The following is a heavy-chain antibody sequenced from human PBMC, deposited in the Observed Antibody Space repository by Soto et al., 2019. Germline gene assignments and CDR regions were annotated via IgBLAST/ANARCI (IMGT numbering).Heavy chain of an antibody. Sequence: QVQLLESGGGVVQPGRSLRLSCAVSGFNFTNYDMHWVRQAPGKGLEWVAVMSYDGSLKYYADSVKGRFTISRDTSNNALYLQMNSLRAEDTAVYYCSKVDGFLAGYPFFDYWGPGTLVTVSS. CDR2: MSYDGSLK. J-gene: IGHJ4*02. CDR3: SKVDGFLAGYPFFDY. CDR1: GFNFTNYD. V-gene: IGHV3-30*18. D-gene: IGHD3-9*01.